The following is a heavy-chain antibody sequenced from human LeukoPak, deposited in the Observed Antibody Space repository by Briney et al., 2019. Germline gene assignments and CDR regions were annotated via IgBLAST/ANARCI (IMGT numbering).Heavy chain of an antibody. D-gene: IGHD3-3*01. V-gene: IGHV3-48*03. CDR2: ISSSGSTI. Sequence: GGSLRLSCAASGFTFSSYEMNWVRQAPGKGLEWVSYISSSGSTIYYADSVKGRFTISRDNPKNSLYLQMNSLRAEDTAVYYCARNPDYDFWSGYYTGPDYWGQGTLVTVSS. CDR3: ARNPDYDFWSGYYTGPDY. J-gene: IGHJ4*02. CDR1: GFTFSSYE.